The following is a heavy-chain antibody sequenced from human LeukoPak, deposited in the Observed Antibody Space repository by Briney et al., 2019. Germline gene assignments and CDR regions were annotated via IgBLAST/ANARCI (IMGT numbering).Heavy chain of an antibody. V-gene: IGHV5-51*01. CDR2: IYPGDSDT. CDR1: GYSFSTYW. CDR3: ARGGYSGYEFDC. D-gene: IGHD5-12*01. J-gene: IGHJ4*02. Sequence: PGESLKISCRASGYSFSTYWIGWVRQVPGKGLEWMGVIYPGDSDTRYSPSFQGQVTMSADKSISTAYLQWSSLKASDTAMYYCARGGYSGYEFDCWGQGTLVTVSS.